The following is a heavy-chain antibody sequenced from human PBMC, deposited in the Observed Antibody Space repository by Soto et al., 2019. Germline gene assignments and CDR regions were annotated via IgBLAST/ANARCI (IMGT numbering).Heavy chain of an antibody. CDR3: GXGPPSITMVRRYNWFEP. CDR1: GYTFTGYY. D-gene: IGHD3-10*01. CDR2: INPNSGCT. Sequence: RASVKVSCKASGYTFTGYYMHWVRQAPLQGLEWMGWINPNSGCTNYAQKFQGCVTMTRDTSISTADMELSRLRSDETAVYYCGXGPPSITMVRRYNWFEPWGQGTLVTVSS. V-gene: IGHV1-2*04. J-gene: IGHJ5*02.